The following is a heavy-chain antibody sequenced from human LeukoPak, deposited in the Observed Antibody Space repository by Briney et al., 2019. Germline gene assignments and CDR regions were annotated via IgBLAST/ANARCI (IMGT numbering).Heavy chain of an antibody. CDR3: ARVTTGGALDY. V-gene: IGHV3-21*01. J-gene: IGHJ4*02. Sequence: PGWFLRFSCAAAEFTFSSYSMNWVRQAPGKGLERVSFFSSGSSYIYYADSEKGRFTISRDNAKNSMYLQMTSLRAEDTAVYYCARVTTGGALDYWGQGTLVTVSS. D-gene: IGHD3-16*01. CDR2: FSSGSSYI. CDR1: EFTFSSYS.